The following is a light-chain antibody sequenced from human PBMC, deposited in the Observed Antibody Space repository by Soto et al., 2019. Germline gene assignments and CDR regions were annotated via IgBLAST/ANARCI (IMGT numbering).Light chain of an antibody. V-gene: IGKV1-27*01. J-gene: IGKJ1*01. CDR3: QKYNSAPQT. CDR2: AAS. Sequence: DIQMTQSPSSLSASVGDRVTITCRASQGISNYLAWYQQKPGKVPKLLIYAASTLQSGVPSRFSGSGSGTDFTLTISSPQPADVATYYCQKYNSAPQTFGQGTKVEIK. CDR1: QGISNY.